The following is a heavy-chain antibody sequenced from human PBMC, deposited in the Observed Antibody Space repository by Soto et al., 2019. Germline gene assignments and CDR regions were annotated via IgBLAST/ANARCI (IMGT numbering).Heavy chain of an antibody. V-gene: IGHV2-5*02. Sequence: QITLKESGPTLVEPTQTLTLTCTFSELSLSTSGVGVGWIRQPPGKALEWLALIYWDDDKRYSPSLKSRLTITKVTSNNQVVLTMTNMDPVDTATYYCVHSHVLRWFGFDSWGQGTLVTVPP. D-gene: IGHD3-10*01. CDR1: ELSLSTSGVG. CDR3: VHSHVLRWFGFDS. J-gene: IGHJ4*02. CDR2: IYWDDDK.